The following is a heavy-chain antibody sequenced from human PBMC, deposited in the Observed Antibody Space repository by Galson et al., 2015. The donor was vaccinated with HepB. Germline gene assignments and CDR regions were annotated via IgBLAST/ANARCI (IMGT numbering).Heavy chain of an antibody. V-gene: IGHV3-21*01. CDR1: GFTFSSYS. J-gene: IGHJ5*01. D-gene: IGHD6-13*01. Sequence: SLRLSCAASGFTFSSYSMNWVRQAPGKGLEWVSSISSSSSYIYYADSVKGRFTISRDNAKNSLYLQMNSLRAEDTAVYYCARVAAAGSKGFWFDSWGQGTLATVSS. CDR2: ISSSSSYI. CDR3: ARVAAAGSKGFWFDS.